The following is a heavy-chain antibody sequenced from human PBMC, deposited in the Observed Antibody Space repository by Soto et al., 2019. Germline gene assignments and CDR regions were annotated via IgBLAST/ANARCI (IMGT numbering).Heavy chain of an antibody. J-gene: IGHJ4*02. CDR1: GGTFSSYA. CDR3: QRDKGMGRLLFDY. V-gene: IGHV1-69*01. CDR2: IIPIFGTA. D-gene: IGHD1-26*01. Sequence: QVQLVQSGAEVKKPGSSVKVSCKASGGTFSSYAISWVRQAPGQGLEWMGGIIPIFGTANYAQKFQGRVTITADEATSTAYMELSSLRSEDTAVSYCQRDKGMGRLLFDYWGQGTLVTVSS.